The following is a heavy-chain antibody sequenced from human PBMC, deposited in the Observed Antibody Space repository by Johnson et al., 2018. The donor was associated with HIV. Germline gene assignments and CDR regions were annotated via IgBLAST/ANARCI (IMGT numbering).Heavy chain of an antibody. D-gene: IGHD3-22*01. J-gene: IGHJ3*02. CDR3: ARGFVRISMILVADAFDM. Sequence: VQLVESGGGVVRRGGSLRLSCATSGFTFDDHGMSWVRQGPGKGLEWVSGINWNGGSTGYGDSVKGRFTISRDNAKNSLYLQMNSLRAEDTALYFCARGFVRISMILVADAFDMWGQGTMVTVSS. CDR2: INWNGGST. V-gene: IGHV3-20*04. CDR1: GFTFDDHG.